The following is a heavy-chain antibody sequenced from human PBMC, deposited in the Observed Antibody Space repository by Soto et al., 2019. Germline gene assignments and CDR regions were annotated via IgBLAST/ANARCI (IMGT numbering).Heavy chain of an antibody. CDR3: ARHPYYYGSGSYYNRKGYYGMDV. J-gene: IGHJ6*02. Sequence: SETLSLTCTVSCGSISSGGYYWSWIRQHPGKGLEWIGYIYYSGSTYYNPSLKSRVTISVDTSKNQFSLKLSSVTAADTAVYYCARHPYYYGSGSYYNRKGYYGMDVWGQGTTVTVSS. CDR1: CGSISSGGYY. D-gene: IGHD3-10*01. V-gene: IGHV4-31*03. CDR2: IYYSGST.